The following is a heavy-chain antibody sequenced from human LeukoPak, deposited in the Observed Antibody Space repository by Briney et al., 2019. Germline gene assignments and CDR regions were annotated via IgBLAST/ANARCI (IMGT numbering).Heavy chain of an antibody. CDR3: AKGSSGYFADL. CDR2: ISNDGGGT. D-gene: IGHD3-22*01. J-gene: IGHJ5*02. CDR1: GFTFNNYG. Sequence: EGSLRLSCAASGFTFNNYGLIWVRQAPGKGLEWVSAISNDGGGTQYADFVEGRFTISRGNSKNTLFLQMSSLRAEDTALYYCAKGSSGYFADLWGQGTLVTVSS. V-gene: IGHV3-23*01.